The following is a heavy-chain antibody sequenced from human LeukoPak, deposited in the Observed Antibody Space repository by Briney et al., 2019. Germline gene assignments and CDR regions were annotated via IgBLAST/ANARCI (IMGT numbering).Heavy chain of an antibody. CDR2: IYHSGRT. J-gene: IGHJ4*02. Sequence: SETLSLTCAVSGDSISSNKWRSWVRQPPGKGLEWIGEIYHSGRTNYNPSLKSRATISVDKSKNQLSLKLNSVTAADTAVYYCVSSTGREFIYGDYWGQGTLVTVSS. V-gene: IGHV4-4*02. CDR3: VSSTGREFIYGDY. CDR1: GDSISSNKW. D-gene: IGHD2-2*01.